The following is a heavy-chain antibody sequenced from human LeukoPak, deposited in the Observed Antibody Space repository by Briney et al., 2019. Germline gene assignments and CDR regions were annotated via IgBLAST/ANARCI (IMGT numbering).Heavy chain of an antibody. D-gene: IGHD3-3*01. Sequence: SETLSLTCTVSGGSISSGGYYWSWIRQHPGKGLEWIGYIYYSGSTYYNPSLKSRVTMSVDTSKNQFSLKLSSVTAADTAVYYCARAGPETDPSITIFGVVIPKYYYYGMDVWGQGTTVTVSS. V-gene: IGHV4-31*03. CDR3: ARAGPETDPSITIFGVVIPKYYYYGMDV. CDR1: GGSISSGGYY. CDR2: IYYSGST. J-gene: IGHJ6*02.